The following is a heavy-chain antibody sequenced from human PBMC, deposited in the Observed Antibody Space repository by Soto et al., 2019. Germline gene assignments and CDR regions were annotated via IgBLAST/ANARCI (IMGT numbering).Heavy chain of an antibody. Sequence: ASVKVSCKVSGYTLTELSMHWVRPAPGKGLEWMGGFDPEDGETIYAQKLQGRVTMTTDTSTSTAYMELRSLRSDDTAVYYCAASLTIFGVVPSPFDYWGQGTLVTVSS. CDR1: GYTLTELS. CDR2: FDPEDGET. D-gene: IGHD3-3*01. V-gene: IGHV1-24*01. CDR3: AASLTIFGVVPSPFDY. J-gene: IGHJ4*02.